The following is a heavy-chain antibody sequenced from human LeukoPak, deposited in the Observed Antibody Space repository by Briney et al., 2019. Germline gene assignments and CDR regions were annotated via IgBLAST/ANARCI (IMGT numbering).Heavy chain of an antibody. D-gene: IGHD6-13*01. CDR2: IWYDGSNK. V-gene: IGHV3-33*01. CDR3: ARTYSSSSAVVRFDP. Sequence: PGGSLRLSCAASGLTFSSYGMHWVRQAPGKGLEWVAVIWYDGSNKYYADSVKGRFTISRDNSKNTLYLQMNSLRAEDTAVYYCARTYSSSSAVVRFDPWGQGTLVTVSS. CDR1: GLTFSSYG. J-gene: IGHJ5*02.